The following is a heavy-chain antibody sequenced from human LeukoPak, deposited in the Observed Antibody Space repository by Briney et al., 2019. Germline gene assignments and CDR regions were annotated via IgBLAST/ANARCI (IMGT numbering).Heavy chain of an antibody. CDR1: GGTFSSYA. CDR3: AREGIEPPSYYGSGSYYYYFDY. J-gene: IGHJ4*02. D-gene: IGHD3-10*01. CDR2: TIPIFGTA. Sequence: GASVKVSCKASGGTFSSYAISWVRQAPGQGLEWMGGTIPIFGTANYAQKFQGRVTITADESTSTAYMELSSLRSEDTAVYYCAREGIEPPSYYGSGSYYYYFDYWGQGTLVTVSS. V-gene: IGHV1-69*13.